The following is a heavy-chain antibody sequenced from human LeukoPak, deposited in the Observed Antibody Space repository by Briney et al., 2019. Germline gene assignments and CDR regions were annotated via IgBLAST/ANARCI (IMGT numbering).Heavy chain of an antibody. V-gene: IGHV6-1*01. CDR1: GDSVSSNSAA. Sequence: SQTLSLTCAISGDSVSSNSAAWNWIRQSPLRGLEWLGRTYYRSKWYTEYAVSVKSRITINPDTSKNQFSLQLSSVNPEDTAVYYCARLGSGSNYWSQGTLVTVSS. CDR2: TYYRSKWYT. CDR3: ARLGSGSNY. D-gene: IGHD3-10*01. J-gene: IGHJ4*02.